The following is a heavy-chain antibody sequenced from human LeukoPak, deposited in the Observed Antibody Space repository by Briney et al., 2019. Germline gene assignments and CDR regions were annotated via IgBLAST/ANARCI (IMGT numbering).Heavy chain of an antibody. CDR1: GYTFTSYG. CDR3: ARGSPLWFGELFSHAFDI. J-gene: IGHJ3*02. V-gene: IGHV1-18*01. D-gene: IGHD3-10*01. CDR2: ISAYNGNT. Sequence: ASVKVSCKASGYTFTSYGISWVRQAPGQGLEWMGWISAYNGNTNYAQKLQGRVTMTTDTSTSTAYMELRSLRSDDTAVYYCARGSPLWFGELFSHAFDIWGQGTMVTASS.